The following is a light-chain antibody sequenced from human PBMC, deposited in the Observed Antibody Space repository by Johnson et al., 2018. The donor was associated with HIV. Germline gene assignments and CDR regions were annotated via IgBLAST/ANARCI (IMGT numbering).Light chain of an antibody. V-gene: IGLV1-51*01. J-gene: IGLJ1*01. CDR2: DRN. Sequence: QSVLTQPPSVSAASGQKVTISCSGTTSNIGDNSVSWYQQVPGTAPKLLIYDRNMRPSGIPDRFSASKSGTTATLAITGLQTGDEADYYCGTWDSSVSAPYVFGTGTTVTVL. CDR1: TSNIGDNS. CDR3: GTWDSSVSAPYV.